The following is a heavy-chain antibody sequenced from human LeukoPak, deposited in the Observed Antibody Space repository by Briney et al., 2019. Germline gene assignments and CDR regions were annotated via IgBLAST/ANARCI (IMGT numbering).Heavy chain of an antibody. CDR1: GFTFSSYW. V-gene: IGHV3-7*01. D-gene: IGHD4-23*01. CDR2: IKQDGSEK. J-gene: IGHJ6*02. CDR3: ASSSPPVVSDTYYYYAMDV. Sequence: GGSLRLSCAASGFTFSSYWMSWVRQAPGKGLEWVANIKQDGSEKYYVDSVKGRFTISRDNAKNTLYLQMNSLRAEDTAVYYCASSSPPVVSDTYYYYAMDVWGQGTTVIVSS.